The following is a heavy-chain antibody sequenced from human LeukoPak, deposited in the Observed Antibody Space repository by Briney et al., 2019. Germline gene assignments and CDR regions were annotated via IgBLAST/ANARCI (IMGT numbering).Heavy chain of an antibody. Sequence: EASVKVSCKASGYTFTSYGISWVRQAPGQGLEWMGWISAYNGNTNYAQKLQGRVTMTTDTSTSTAYMELRSLRSDDTAVYCCARGAYYYDSSGYNDYWGQGTLVTVSS. V-gene: IGHV1-18*01. CDR2: ISAYNGNT. D-gene: IGHD3-22*01. CDR1: GYTFTSYG. J-gene: IGHJ4*02. CDR3: ARGAYYYDSSGYNDY.